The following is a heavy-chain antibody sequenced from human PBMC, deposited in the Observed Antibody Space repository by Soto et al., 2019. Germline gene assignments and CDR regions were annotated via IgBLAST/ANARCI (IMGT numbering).Heavy chain of an antibody. Sequence: QVQLQESGPGLVKPSQTLSLTCTVSGGSISSGGYYWSWIRQHPGKGLEWIGYIYYSGSTYYNPSLKSRVTISVDTSKNQFSLKLSSVTAADTAVYYCAREDGGPYYDFWSGFSRAYYFDYWGQGTLVTVSS. CDR3: AREDGGPYYDFWSGFSRAYYFDY. CDR1: GGSISSGGYY. D-gene: IGHD3-3*01. CDR2: IYYSGST. V-gene: IGHV4-31*03. J-gene: IGHJ4*02.